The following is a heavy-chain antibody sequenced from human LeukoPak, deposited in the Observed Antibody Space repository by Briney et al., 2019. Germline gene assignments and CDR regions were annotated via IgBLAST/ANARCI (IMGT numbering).Heavy chain of an antibody. J-gene: IGHJ4*02. CDR1: GYTFPGYY. D-gene: IGHD3-22*01. V-gene: IGHV1-2*02. Sequence: GASVKVSCKASGYTFPGYYMHWVRQAPGQGLEWMGWINPNSGGTNYAQKFQGRVTMTRDTSITTAYMELSSLRSDDTAVYYCARAGVRYYYDSSGYYLDFDFWGQGTLVTVSS. CDR2: INPNSGGT. CDR3: ARAGVRYYYDSSGYYLDFDF.